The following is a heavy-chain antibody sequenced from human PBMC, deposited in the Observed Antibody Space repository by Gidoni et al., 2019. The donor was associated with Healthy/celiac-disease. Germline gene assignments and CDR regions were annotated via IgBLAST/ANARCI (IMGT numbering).Heavy chain of an antibody. J-gene: IGHJ5*02. CDR2: INHSGST. Sequence: ETLSLTCAVYGGSFSGYYWSWIRQPPGKGLEWIGEINHSGSTNYNPSLNSRVTISVDKSKNQFSLKLSSVTAADTAVYYFAREGRYSSGWYDAGDNWFDPWGQGTLVTVSS. D-gene: IGHD6-19*01. CDR3: AREGRYSSGWYDAGDNWFDP. CDR1: GGSFSGYY. V-gene: IGHV4-34*01.